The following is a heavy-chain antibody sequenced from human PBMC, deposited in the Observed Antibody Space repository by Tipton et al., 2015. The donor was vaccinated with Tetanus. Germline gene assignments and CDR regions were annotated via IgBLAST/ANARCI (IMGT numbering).Heavy chain of an antibody. Sequence: QLVQSGAEVKKPGESLRISCKVSGHNSRSYWISWVRQMPGKGLEWMGIIYPGDSDATYSPAFQGQVTISADKSISTAYLQWSSLKASDTAFYFCARLPKHYSASGSTWGQGTLVTVSS. D-gene: IGHD3-10*01. CDR1: GHNSRSYW. CDR2: IYPGDSDA. CDR3: ARLPKHYSASGST. J-gene: IGHJ5*02. V-gene: IGHV5-51*01.